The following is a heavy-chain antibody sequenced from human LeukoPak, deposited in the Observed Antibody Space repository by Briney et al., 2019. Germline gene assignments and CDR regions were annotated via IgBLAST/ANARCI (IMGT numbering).Heavy chain of an antibody. D-gene: IGHD7-27*01. Sequence: SVKVSCKASGYTFTGYYMHWVRQAPGQGLEWMGWINPNSGGTNYAQKLQGRVTMTTDTSTSTAYMELRSLRSDDTAVYYCARSTEENWDPNWFDPWGQGTLVTVSS. CDR2: INPNSGGT. CDR1: GYTFTGYY. V-gene: IGHV1-2*02. J-gene: IGHJ5*02. CDR3: ARSTEENWDPNWFDP.